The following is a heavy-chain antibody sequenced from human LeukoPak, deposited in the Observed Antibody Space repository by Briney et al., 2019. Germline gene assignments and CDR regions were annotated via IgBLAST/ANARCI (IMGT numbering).Heavy chain of an antibody. J-gene: IGHJ4*02. V-gene: IGHV3-30-3*01. CDR1: GFTFSSYA. CDR2: IPYDGSNK. CDR3: ARSPGGLFQNFDY. D-gene: IGHD3-10*01. Sequence: SGGSLRLSCAASGFTFSSYAMHWVRQAPGKGLEWVPVIPYDGSNKYYADSVKGRFTISRDNSKNTLYLQMNSLRAEDTAVYYCARSPGGLFQNFDYWGQGTLVTVSS.